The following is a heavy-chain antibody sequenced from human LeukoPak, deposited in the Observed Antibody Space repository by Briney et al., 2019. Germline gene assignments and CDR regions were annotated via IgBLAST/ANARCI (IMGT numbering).Heavy chain of an antibody. CDR2: VSGSGGGT. Sequence: PGGSLRLSCVASEFTFSNAWMSWVRQTPGKGLEWVSGVSGSGGGTYYADSVKGRFTISRDNSKNTLNLQMNSLRAEDTAVYYCAKGHIESGGYYYFDYWGQGTLVTVSS. V-gene: IGHV3-23*01. CDR1: EFTFSNAW. CDR3: AKGHIESGGYYYFDY. J-gene: IGHJ4*02. D-gene: IGHD3-22*01.